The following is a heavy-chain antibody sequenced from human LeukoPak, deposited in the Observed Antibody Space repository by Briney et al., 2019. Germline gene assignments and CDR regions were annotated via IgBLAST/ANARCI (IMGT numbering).Heavy chain of an antibody. Sequence: SETLSLTCSVSGASVTSGGFYWGWLRQPPGKGPEWIATVYYTGSTYYNPSLKRRVTISIDTSKNQFSLRLTSVTATDTAIYHCARHSGSGSLSRPFDPWGKGTLVTVSS. V-gene: IGHV4-39*01. J-gene: IGHJ5*02. CDR2: VYYTGST. CDR3: ARHSGSGSLSRPFDP. D-gene: IGHD3-10*01. CDR1: GASVTSGGFY.